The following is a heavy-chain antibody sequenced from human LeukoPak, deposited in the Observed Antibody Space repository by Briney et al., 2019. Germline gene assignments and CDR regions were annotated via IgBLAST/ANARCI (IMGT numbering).Heavy chain of an antibody. J-gene: IGHJ4*02. V-gene: IGHV4-39*01. CDR3: ARQVVAVAGTGYFDY. CDR1: GGSIRSSSYY. Sequence: PLETLSLTCTVSGGSIRSSSYYWGWIRQPPGKGLEWIGSIYYSGSTYYNASLKSRGTISVDTSKNQFSLKLNSVTAADTAVYFCARQVVAVAGTGYFDYWGQGTLFTASS. CDR2: IYYSGST. D-gene: IGHD6-19*01.